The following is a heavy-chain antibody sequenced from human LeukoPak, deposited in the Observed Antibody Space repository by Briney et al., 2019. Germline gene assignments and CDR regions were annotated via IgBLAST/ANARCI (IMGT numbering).Heavy chain of an antibody. J-gene: IGHJ5*02. CDR3: ARGEYYYDSSGYYGGYNWFDP. CDR1: GGSISSGSYY. V-gene: IGHV4-61*02. Sequence: SQTLSLTCTVSGGSISSGSYYWSWIRQPAGKGLEWIERIYTSGSTNYNPSLKSRVTISVDTSKNQFSLKLSSVTAADTAVYYCARGEYYYDSSGYYGGYNWFDPWGQGTLVTVSS. D-gene: IGHD3-22*01. CDR2: IYTSGST.